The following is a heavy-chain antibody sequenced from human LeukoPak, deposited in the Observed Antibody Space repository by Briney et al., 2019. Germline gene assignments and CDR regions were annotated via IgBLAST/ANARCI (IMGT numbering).Heavy chain of an antibody. CDR2: INAGNGNT. Sequence: ASVKVSCKASGYTFTNYAMHWVRQAPGQRLEWMGWINAGNGNTKYSQKFQGRVTITRDTSASTAYMELSSLRSEDTAVYYCARKRNYGSGSYYSLDYWGQGTLVTVSS. CDR3: ARKRNYGSGSYYSLDY. V-gene: IGHV1-3*01. CDR1: GYTFTNYA. J-gene: IGHJ4*02. D-gene: IGHD3-10*01.